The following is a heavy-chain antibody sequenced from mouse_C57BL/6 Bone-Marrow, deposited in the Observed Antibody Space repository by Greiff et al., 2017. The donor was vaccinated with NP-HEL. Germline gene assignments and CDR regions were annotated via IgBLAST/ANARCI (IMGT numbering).Heavy chain of an antibody. Sequence: EVQLQQSGPELVKPGASVKISCKASGYTFTDYYMNWVKQSHGKSLEWIGDINPNNGGTSYNQKFKGKATLTVDKSSSTAYMELRSLTSEDSAVYYWARRGLGPYGYWGQGTTLTVSS. V-gene: IGHV1-26*01. CDR2: INPNNGGT. CDR1: GYTFTDYY. D-gene: IGHD4-1*01. CDR3: ARRGLGPYGY. J-gene: IGHJ2*01.